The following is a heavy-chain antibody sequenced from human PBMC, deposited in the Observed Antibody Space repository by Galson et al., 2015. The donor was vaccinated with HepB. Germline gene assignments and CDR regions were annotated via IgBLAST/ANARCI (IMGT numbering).Heavy chain of an antibody. V-gene: IGHV3-30*18. D-gene: IGHD2-2*01. CDR1: GFTFSTYG. J-gene: IGHJ6*03. CDR3: AKDVVTAAMSYYYYMDV. Sequence: SLRLSCAASGFTFSTYGMHWVRQAPGKGLEWVAVISYEGTNKYYADSVKGRFTISRDNSKNTLYLQMNSLRAEDTAVYYCAKDVVTAAMSYYYYMDVWGKGTTVIVSS. CDR2: ISYEGTNK.